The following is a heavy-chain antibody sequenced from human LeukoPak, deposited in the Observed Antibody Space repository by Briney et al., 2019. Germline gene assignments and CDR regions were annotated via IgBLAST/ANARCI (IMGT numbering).Heavy chain of an antibody. Sequence: PSETLSLTCAVYGGSFSGYYWSWIRQPPGKGLEWIGEINHSGSTNYNPSLKSRVTISVDTSKNQFSLKLSFVTAADTAVYYCATRNSSSWYITPFDYWGQGTLVTVSS. CDR3: ATRNSSSWYITPFDY. CDR1: GGSFSGYY. D-gene: IGHD6-13*01. V-gene: IGHV4-34*01. CDR2: INHSGST. J-gene: IGHJ4*02.